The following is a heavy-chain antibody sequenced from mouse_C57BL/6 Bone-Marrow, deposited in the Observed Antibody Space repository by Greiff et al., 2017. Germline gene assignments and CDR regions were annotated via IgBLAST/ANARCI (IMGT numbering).Heavy chain of an antibody. Sequence: EVMLVESGGGLVQPGGSLKLSCAASGFTFSDYYMYWVRQTPEKRLEWVAYISNGGGSTYYPDTVKGRFTISRDNAKNTLYLQMSRLKSEDTAMYYCARRAITTVVGNYYAMDYWGQGTSVTVSS. CDR2: ISNGGGST. V-gene: IGHV5-12*01. CDR3: ARRAITTVVGNYYAMDY. J-gene: IGHJ4*01. D-gene: IGHD1-1*01. CDR1: GFTFSDYY.